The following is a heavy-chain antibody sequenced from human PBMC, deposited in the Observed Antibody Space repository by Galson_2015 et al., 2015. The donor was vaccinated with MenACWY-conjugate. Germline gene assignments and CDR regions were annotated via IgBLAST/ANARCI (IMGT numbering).Heavy chain of an antibody. CDR3: VKGSGYCTSTTCYPPDY. CDR1: GFTFSSHA. D-gene: IGHD2-2*01. Sequence: SLRLSCAASGFTFSSHAMTWVRQAPGQGLEWVSAIRGSGGTPYYADSVRGRFTISRDNSKNTLCLQMNSLRAEDTALYYCVKGSGYCTSTTCYPPDYWGQGTQVTVSS. J-gene: IGHJ4*02. V-gene: IGHV3-23*01. CDR2: IRGSGGTP.